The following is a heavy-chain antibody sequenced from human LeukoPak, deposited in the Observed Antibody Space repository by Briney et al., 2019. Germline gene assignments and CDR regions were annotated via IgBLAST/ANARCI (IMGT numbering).Heavy chain of an antibody. Sequence: SETLSLTCTVSGGSISSGSYYWSWIRQPAGKGLEWIGRIYTSGSTNYNPSLKSRVTISVDTSKNQFSLKLSSVTAADTAVYYCARVSIAVPDMDVWGKGTTVTVSS. CDR1: GGSISSGSYY. CDR2: IYTSGST. J-gene: IGHJ6*04. CDR3: ARVSIAVPDMDV. D-gene: IGHD6-6*01. V-gene: IGHV4-61*02.